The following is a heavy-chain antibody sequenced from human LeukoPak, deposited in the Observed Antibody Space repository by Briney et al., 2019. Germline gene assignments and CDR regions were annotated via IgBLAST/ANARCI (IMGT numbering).Heavy chain of an antibody. V-gene: IGHV4-38-2*02. J-gene: IGHJ4*02. CDR1: GYSISSGYY. CDR3: ARDHDILTGYSDY. Sequence: SETLSLTCAVSGYSISSGYYWGWIRQPPGKGLEWIGSIYHSGSTYYNPSLKSRVTISVDTSKNQFSLKLSSVTAADTAVYYCARDHDILTGYSDYWGLGTLVTVSS. D-gene: IGHD3-9*01. CDR2: IYHSGST.